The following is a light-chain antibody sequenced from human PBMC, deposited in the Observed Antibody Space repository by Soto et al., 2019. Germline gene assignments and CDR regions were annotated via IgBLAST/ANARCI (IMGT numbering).Light chain of an antibody. J-gene: IGKJ4*01. CDR3: QKYNSAPLT. CDR1: QGIGVY. Sequence: DIQMTQSPSSLSASFGDRVTITCRSSQGIGVYLAWFQQKPGNAPKLLIYAASTLQSGVPSRFSGSGSGTDFTLTISGLQPEDVATYYCQKYNSAPLTFGGGTKVEIK. CDR2: AAS. V-gene: IGKV1-27*01.